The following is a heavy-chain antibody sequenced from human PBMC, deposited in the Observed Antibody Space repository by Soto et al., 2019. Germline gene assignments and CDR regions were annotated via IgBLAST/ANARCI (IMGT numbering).Heavy chain of an antibody. V-gene: IGHV1-24*01. CDR1: GCPLTELS. J-gene: IGHJ4*02. CDR3: ATVGDYGVSYPLA. Sequence: XSGKVACTVSGCPLTELSMHWVRQAPGKGLEWMGGFDPEDGETIYAQKFQCRVTMTEDTSTDTAYMELSSLRSEDTAAYYCATVGDYGVSYPLAWGQGTLVTVSS. D-gene: IGHD4-17*01. CDR2: FDPEDGET.